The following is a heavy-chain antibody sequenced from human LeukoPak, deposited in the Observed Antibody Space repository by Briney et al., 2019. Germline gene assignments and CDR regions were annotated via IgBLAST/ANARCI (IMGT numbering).Heavy chain of an antibody. V-gene: IGHV3-21*01. J-gene: IGHJ4*02. CDR1: GFTFSSYS. CDR3: ARVGGWRPDY. D-gene: IGHD6-19*01. CDR2: ISSSSSYI. Sequence: KAGGSLRLSCAASGFTFSSYSMNWVRQAPGKGLEWVSSISSSSSYIYYADSVKARFTISRDNAKNSLYLQMNSLRAEDTAVYYCARVGGWRPDYWGQGTLVTVSS.